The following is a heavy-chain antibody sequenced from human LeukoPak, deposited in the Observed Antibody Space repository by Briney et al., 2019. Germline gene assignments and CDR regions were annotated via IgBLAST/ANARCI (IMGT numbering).Heavy chain of an antibody. CDR3: TTDLGTYYHGSQRLIPIDY. D-gene: IGHD3-10*01. CDR2: IKSKTDGETT. Sequence: GGSLRLSCAASGFTFSSYAMSWVRQAPGKGLEWIGRIKSKTDGETTNYAEPVRGRFTISRDDSESAVYLQMNSLKIEDTAVYYCTTDLGTYYHGSQRLIPIDYWGQGTLVTVSS. J-gene: IGHJ4*02. CDR1: GFTFSSYA. V-gene: IGHV3-15*01.